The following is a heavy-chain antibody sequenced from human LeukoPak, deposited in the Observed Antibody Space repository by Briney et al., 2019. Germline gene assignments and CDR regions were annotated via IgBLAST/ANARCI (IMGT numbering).Heavy chain of an antibody. CDR2: ISGSGGST. CDR3: AKVVSPIPKVWFDP. Sequence: GGSLRLSCAASGFTLSNYVMHWVPQTPGRGLERVSRISGSGGSTYYADSVKGRFTTSRDNSKNTLYLQMNSLRAEDTAVYYCAKVVSPIPKVWFDPWGQGTLVTVSS. J-gene: IGHJ5*02. D-gene: IGHD2-2*02. CDR1: GFTLSNYV. V-gene: IGHV3-23*01.